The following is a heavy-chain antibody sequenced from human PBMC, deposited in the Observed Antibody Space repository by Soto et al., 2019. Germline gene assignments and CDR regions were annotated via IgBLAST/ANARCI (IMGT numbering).Heavy chain of an antibody. D-gene: IGHD3-10*01. Sequence: GASVKVSCKASGYTFTSYDINWVRQATGQGLEWMGWMNPNSGNTGYAQKFQGRVTMTRNTSISTAYMELSSLRSEDTAVYYCARGRLLWFGELLRDNWFDPWGQGTLVTVSS. J-gene: IGHJ5*02. CDR3: ARGRLLWFGELLRDNWFDP. CDR2: MNPNSGNT. CDR1: GYTFTSYD. V-gene: IGHV1-8*01.